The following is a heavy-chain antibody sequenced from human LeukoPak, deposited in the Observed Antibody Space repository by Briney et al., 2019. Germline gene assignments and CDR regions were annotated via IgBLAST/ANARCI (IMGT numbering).Heavy chain of an antibody. CDR1: GYTFTSYY. D-gene: IGHD3/OR15-3a*01. V-gene: IGHV1-46*01. J-gene: IGHJ6*03. CDR2: INPSGGST. Sequence: GASVKVSCKASGYTFTSYYMHWVRQAPGQGLEWMGIINPSGGSTSYAQKFQGRVTMTRDMSTSTVYMGLSSLRSEDTAVYYCAREFRPGLVILRPYYYYFMDVWGKGTTVTVSS. CDR3: AREFRPGLVILRPYYYYFMDV.